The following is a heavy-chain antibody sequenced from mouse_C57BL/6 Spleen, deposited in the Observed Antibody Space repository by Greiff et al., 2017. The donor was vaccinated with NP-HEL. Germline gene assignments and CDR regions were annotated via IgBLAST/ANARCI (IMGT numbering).Heavy chain of an antibody. Sequence: EVQGVESGGGLVKPGGSLKLSCAASGFTFSSYAMSWVRQTPEKRLEWVATISDGGSYTYYPDNVKGRFTISRDKAKNNLYLQMSHLKSEDTAMYYCARESKSYAMDYWGQGTSVTVSS. CDR3: ARESKSYAMDY. J-gene: IGHJ4*01. D-gene: IGHD2-5*01. CDR1: GFTFSSYA. V-gene: IGHV5-4*01. CDR2: ISDGGSYT.